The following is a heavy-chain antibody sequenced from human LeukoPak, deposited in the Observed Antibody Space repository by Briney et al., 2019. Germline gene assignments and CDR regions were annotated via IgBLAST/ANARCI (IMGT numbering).Heavy chain of an antibody. Sequence: GGSLRLSCAASGFTFSSYSMNWVGQAPGKGLEWVSSISSSSSYIYYADSVKGRFTISRDNAKNSLYLQMYSLRAEDTAVYYCARDQGYLAFDIWGQGTMVTVSS. CDR1: GFTFSSYS. CDR2: ISSSSSYI. D-gene: IGHD2-15*01. V-gene: IGHV3-21*01. CDR3: ARDQGYLAFDI. J-gene: IGHJ3*02.